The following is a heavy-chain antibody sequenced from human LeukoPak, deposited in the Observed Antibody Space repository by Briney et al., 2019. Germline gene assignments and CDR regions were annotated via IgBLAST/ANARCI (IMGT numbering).Heavy chain of an antibody. CDR1: GFTFSSYA. CDR2: ISGSGGST. J-gene: IGHJ3*02. D-gene: IGHD3-9*01. CDR3: AKSSSDWSRALDI. Sequence: PGGSLRLSCAASGFTFSSYAMSWVRQAPGKGLEWVSGISGSGGSTSYADSVKGRFTISRDNSKNTLYLQVYSLRAEDTAVYYCAKSSSDWSRALDIWGQGTMVTVSS. V-gene: IGHV3-23*01.